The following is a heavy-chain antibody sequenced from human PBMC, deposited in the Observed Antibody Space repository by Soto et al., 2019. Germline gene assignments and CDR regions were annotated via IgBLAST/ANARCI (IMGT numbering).Heavy chain of an antibody. Sequence: SAVKVSCTLSGGTFTSYALRCLRQAAGQGLEWMGGIIPIFGTANYAQKFQARVTITADESTSTAYMGLSSLRSDDTAGYYCATCACDGDSFGYYYGMDVWGQGTTVTVSS. D-gene: IGHD4-17*01. J-gene: IGHJ6*02. V-gene: IGHV1-69*13. CDR3: ATCACDGDSFGYYYGMDV. CDR1: GGTFTSYA. CDR2: IIPIFGTA.